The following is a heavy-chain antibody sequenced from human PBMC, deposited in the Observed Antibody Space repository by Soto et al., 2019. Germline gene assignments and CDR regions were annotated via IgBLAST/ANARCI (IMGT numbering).Heavy chain of an antibody. J-gene: IGHJ4*02. V-gene: IGHV1-69*13. CDR2: IIPIFGTA. CDR3: ARFGVDLVQYGSSSMGITPFDY. Sequence: ASVKVSCKASGGTFSSYAISWVRQAPGQGLEWMGGIIPIFGTANYAQKFQGRVTITADESTSTAYMELSSLRSEDTAVYYCARFGVDLVQYGSSSMGITPFDYWGQGTLVTVSS. CDR1: GGTFSSYA. D-gene: IGHD6-6*01.